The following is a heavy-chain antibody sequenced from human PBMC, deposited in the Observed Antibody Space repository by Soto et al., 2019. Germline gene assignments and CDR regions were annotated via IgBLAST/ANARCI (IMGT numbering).Heavy chain of an antibody. CDR1: GYSFTSYW. Sequence: GESLKISCKGSGYSFTSYWIGWVRQMPGKGLEWMGIIYPGDSDTRYSPSFQGQVTISAAKSISTAYLQWSSLKASDTAMYYCARPASPYGDSNYEYYGMDVWGQGTTVTVSS. CDR3: ARPASPYGDSNYEYYGMDV. D-gene: IGHD4-17*01. J-gene: IGHJ6*02. CDR2: IYPGDSDT. V-gene: IGHV5-51*01.